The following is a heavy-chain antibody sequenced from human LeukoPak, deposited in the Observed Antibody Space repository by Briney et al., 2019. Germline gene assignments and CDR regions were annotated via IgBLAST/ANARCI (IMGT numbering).Heavy chain of an antibody. Sequence: SETLSLTCTVSGGSISSYYWSWIRQPPGKGLEWIGYIYYSGSTNYNPSLKSRVTISVDTPKNQFSLKLSSVTAADTAVYYCASGDHGGNPPDYGGQRPLVTVSS. D-gene: IGHD4-23*01. V-gene: IGHV4-59*08. CDR1: GGSISSYY. J-gene: IGHJ4*02. CDR3: ASGDHGGNPPDY. CDR2: IYYSGST.